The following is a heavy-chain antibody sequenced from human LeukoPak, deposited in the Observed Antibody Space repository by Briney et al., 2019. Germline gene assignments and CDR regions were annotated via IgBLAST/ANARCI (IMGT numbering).Heavy chain of an antibody. Sequence: PSETLSLTCDVSGASISRGGYSWSWIRQPPGKGLEWIGYIYHSGSTYYNPSLKSRVTISMDRSKNQFSLKLSSVTAADTAVYYCARGRGSSGWYRPTGYYGMDVWGQGTTVTVSS. V-gene: IGHV4-30-2*01. CDR2: IYHSGST. CDR3: ARGRGSSGWYRPTGYYGMDV. CDR1: GASISRGGYS. J-gene: IGHJ6*02. D-gene: IGHD6-19*01.